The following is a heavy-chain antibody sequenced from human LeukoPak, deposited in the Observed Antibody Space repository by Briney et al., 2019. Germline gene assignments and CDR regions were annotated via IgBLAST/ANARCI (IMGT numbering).Heavy chain of an antibody. CDR1: GGSISSSGYY. CDR3: ARDRSSGSSYRFDP. Sequence: PSETLSLTCSVSGGSISSSGYYWNWIRQPPGKGLEWVGSIYYSGTTYYNSSLKSRVTVSIDMSKNQFSLKLSSVAAADTAVYYCARDRSSGSSYRFDPWGQGTLVTVSS. D-gene: IGHD1-26*01. J-gene: IGHJ5*02. CDR2: IYYSGTT. V-gene: IGHV4-39*07.